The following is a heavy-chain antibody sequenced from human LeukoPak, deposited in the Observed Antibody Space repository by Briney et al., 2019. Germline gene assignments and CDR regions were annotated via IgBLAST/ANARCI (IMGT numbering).Heavy chain of an antibody. D-gene: IGHD2-21*01. Sequence: GGSLRLPCSASGFTFSNYCMNWLRQAPGEGLEWVASISSSSEYVLHSDSLQGRFSVSRDNARDSLFLEMNSLRAEDTAIYYCARVPLDIILLYYMDVWGKGTTVTVSS. CDR2: ISSSSEYV. CDR1: GFTFSNYC. J-gene: IGHJ6*03. CDR3: ARVPLDIILLYYMDV. V-gene: IGHV3-21*01.